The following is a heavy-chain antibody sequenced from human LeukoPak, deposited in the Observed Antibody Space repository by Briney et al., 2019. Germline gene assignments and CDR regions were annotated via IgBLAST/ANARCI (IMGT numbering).Heavy chain of an antibody. J-gene: IGHJ3*02. CDR1: GYTFMSHG. V-gene: IGHV1-18*01. D-gene: IGHD3-16*01. CDR3: ARATGTWGHDGFDI. CDR2: ISGYSSNT. Sequence: ASVKVSCKAYGYTFMSHGISWVRQAHGQGLEWMGWISGYSSNTNYAQRLQGRVTMTTDTSTTTAYMELRSLRSDDTAVYYCARATGTWGHDGFDIWGQGTMVTVSS.